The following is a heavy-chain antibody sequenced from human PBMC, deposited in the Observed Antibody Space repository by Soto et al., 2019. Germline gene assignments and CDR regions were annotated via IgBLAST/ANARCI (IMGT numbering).Heavy chain of an antibody. V-gene: IGHV3-23*01. CDR1: GFIFSNYV. CDR3: ANDFTDYLYYMDV. Sequence: EVQLLESGGGLVQPGGSLRLSCAASGFIFSNYVMAWVRQAPGKGLEWVSTISGSGINAYYADSVKGRFLISIDISKNTLYLQMNRLRAEDSDVYYCANDFTDYLYYMDVWGKGTTVTVSS. J-gene: IGHJ6*03. CDR2: ISGSGINA. D-gene: IGHD4-4*01.